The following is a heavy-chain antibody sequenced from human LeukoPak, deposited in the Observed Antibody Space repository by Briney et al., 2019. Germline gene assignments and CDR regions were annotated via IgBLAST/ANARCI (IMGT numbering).Heavy chain of an antibody. Sequence: GGSLRLSCAASGFTFSTYTMNWVRQAPGKGLEWVSFISISSSYIYYADSVKGRFTISRDNAKNSLYLQMNSLRAEDTAVYYCASGIVDTAMADAFDIWGQGTMVTVSS. D-gene: IGHD5-18*01. CDR3: ASGIVDTAMADAFDI. V-gene: IGHV3-21*06. J-gene: IGHJ3*02. CDR2: ISISSSYI. CDR1: GFTFSTYT.